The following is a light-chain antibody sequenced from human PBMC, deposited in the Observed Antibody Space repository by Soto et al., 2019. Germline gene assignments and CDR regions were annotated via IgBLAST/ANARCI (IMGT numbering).Light chain of an antibody. CDR1: QSISSW. J-gene: IGKJ1*01. V-gene: IGKV1-5*01. CDR2: DAS. Sequence: DIQMTQSPSPLSASVGDRVTITCRASQSISSWLAWYQQKPGKAPKLLIYDASSLESGVPSRFSGSGSGTELTLTISSLQPDDFATDYCQQYNSYSEAFGQGTKV. CDR3: QQYNSYSEA.